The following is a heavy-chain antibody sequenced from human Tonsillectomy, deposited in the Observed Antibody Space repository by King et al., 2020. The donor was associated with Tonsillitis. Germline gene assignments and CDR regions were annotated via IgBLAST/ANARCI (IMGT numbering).Heavy chain of an antibody. CDR1: GYTFSDYY. V-gene: IGHV3-11*05. Sequence: QLVQSGGGLVKPGGSLRLSCAASGYTFSDYYMSWIRQAPGKGLEGVSYISSSSSYTNYAYSVKGRCTISRDNAKNSLYLQMNSLRAEDTAVYYCARGYYDSSGRPDYWGQGTLVTVSS. CDR3: ARGYYDSSGRPDY. CDR2: ISSSSSYT. D-gene: IGHD3-22*01. J-gene: IGHJ4*02.